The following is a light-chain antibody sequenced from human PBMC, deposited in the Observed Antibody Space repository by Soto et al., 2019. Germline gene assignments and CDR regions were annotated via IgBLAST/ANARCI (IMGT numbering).Light chain of an antibody. CDR3: SSFAPSNTWV. CDR1: SSDVGAYNY. V-gene: IGLV2-8*01. CDR2: EVT. Sequence: QSALTQPPSASGSPGQSVTISCTGTSSDVGAYNYVSWYQQHAGKAPKLVIYEVTKRPSGVSDRFSGSKSANTASLTVSGLQADDEADYYCSSFAPSNTWVFGGGTQLTVL. J-gene: IGLJ3*02.